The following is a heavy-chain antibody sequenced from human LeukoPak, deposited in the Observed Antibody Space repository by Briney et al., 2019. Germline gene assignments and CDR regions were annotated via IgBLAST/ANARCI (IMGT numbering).Heavy chain of an antibody. Sequence: PSETLSLTCAVYGGSFSGYYWSWIRQPPGKGLEWIGEINHSGSTNYNPSLKSRVTISVDTSKNQFSLKLSSVTAADTAVYYCAGLEVRAHYYYYYYMDIWGKGTTVTVSS. V-gene: IGHV4-34*01. J-gene: IGHJ6*03. D-gene: IGHD3-10*01. CDR1: GGSFSGYY. CDR3: AGLEVRAHYYYYYYMDI. CDR2: INHSGST.